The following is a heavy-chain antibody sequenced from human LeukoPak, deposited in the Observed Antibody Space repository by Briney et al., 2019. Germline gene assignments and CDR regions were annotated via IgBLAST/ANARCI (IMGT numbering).Heavy chain of an antibody. CDR3: ARGLKYYYDSSGYYLADY. CDR2: ISSNGGST. CDR1: GFTFSSYA. Sequence: GGSLRLPCAASGFTFSSYAMHWVRQAPGKGLEYVSAISSNGGSTYYANSVKGRFTISRDNSKNTLYLQMGSLRAEDMAVYYCARGLKYYYDSSGYYLADYWGQGTLVTVSS. V-gene: IGHV3-64*01. D-gene: IGHD3-22*01. J-gene: IGHJ4*02.